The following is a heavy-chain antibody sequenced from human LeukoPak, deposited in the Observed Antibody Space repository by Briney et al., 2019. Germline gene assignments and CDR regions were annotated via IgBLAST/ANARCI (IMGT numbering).Heavy chain of an antibody. CDR2: VYNSGTT. V-gene: IGHV4-59*01. J-gene: IGHJ2*01. CDR1: GGSIRNYY. CDR3: ARGINWGSYWYFDL. Sequence: SETLSLTCTVSGGSIRNYYWSWIRQPPGKGLEWIGYVYNSGTTNYNPSLGSRVTISVDTSKKQFSLKLSSVTAADTAVYYCARGINWGSYWYFDLWGRGTLVTVSS. D-gene: IGHD7-27*01.